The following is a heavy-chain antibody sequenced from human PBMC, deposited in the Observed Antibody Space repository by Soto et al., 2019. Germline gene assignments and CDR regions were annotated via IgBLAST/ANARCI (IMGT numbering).Heavy chain of an antibody. Sequence: GGSLRLSCAASGFTFSSYSMNWVRQAPGKGLEWVSSISSSSSYIYYADSVKGRFTISRDNAKNSLYLQMDSLRAEDTAVYYGARDNAAVAGTLDYWGQGTLVTVSS. CDR3: ARDNAAVAGTLDY. D-gene: IGHD6-19*01. V-gene: IGHV3-21*01. CDR1: GFTFSSYS. CDR2: ISSSSSYI. J-gene: IGHJ4*02.